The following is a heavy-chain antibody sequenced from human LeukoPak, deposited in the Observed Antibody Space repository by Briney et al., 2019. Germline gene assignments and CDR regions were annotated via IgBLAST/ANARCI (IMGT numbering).Heavy chain of an antibody. Sequence: SETLSLTCTVSGGSISSYYWSWIRQPPGKGLEWIGYIYYSGSAYYNPSLKSRVTISIETSKNQFSLKVTSVTAADTAVFYCARDKGGSYYFDYWGQGILVTVSS. J-gene: IGHJ4*02. CDR3: ARDKGGSYYFDY. CDR2: IYYSGSA. V-gene: IGHV4-59*12. CDR1: GGSISSYY. D-gene: IGHD1-26*01.